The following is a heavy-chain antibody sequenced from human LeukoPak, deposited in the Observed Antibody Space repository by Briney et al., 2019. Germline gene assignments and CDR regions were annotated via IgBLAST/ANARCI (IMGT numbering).Heavy chain of an antibody. Sequence: ASVKVSCKASGYTFTSYYMHWVRQAPGQGLEWMGIINPSGGSTSYAQKFQGRVTMTRDTSTSTVYMELSSLRSDDTAVYYCARDLPGYYYDSSGYPHPIAFDIWGQGTMVTVSS. D-gene: IGHD3-22*01. CDR3: ARDLPGYYYDSSGYPHPIAFDI. CDR1: GYTFTSYY. CDR2: INPSGGST. V-gene: IGHV1-46*01. J-gene: IGHJ3*02.